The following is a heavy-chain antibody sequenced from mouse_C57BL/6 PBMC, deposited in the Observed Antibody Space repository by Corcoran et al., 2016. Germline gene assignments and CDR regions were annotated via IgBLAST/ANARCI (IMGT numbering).Heavy chain of an antibody. CDR3: ARSSYLGAMDY. J-gene: IGHJ4*01. CDR1: GYTFTTYG. D-gene: IGHD4-1*01. V-gene: IGHV9-3*01. CDR2: INTYSGVP. Sequence: QIQLVQSGPELKKPGETVKISCKASGYTFTTYGMSWVKQAPGKGLKWMGWINTYSGVPTYADDFKGRFAFSLETSASTAYLQINNLKNEDTATDFCARSSYLGAMDYWGQGTSVTVSS.